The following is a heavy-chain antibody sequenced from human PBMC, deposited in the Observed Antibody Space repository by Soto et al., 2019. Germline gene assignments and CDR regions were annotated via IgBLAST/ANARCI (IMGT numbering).Heavy chain of an antibody. CDR1: GFTFSSYS. CDR3: ARSRGYYDSSGYYYDSPGYFDY. D-gene: IGHD3-22*01. Sequence: GGSLRLSCAASGFTFSSYSMNWVRQAPGKGLEWVSYISSSSSTIYYADSVKGRFTISRDNATNSLYLQMNSLRDEDTAVYYCARSRGYYDSSGYYYDSPGYFDYWGQGTLVTVSS. CDR2: ISSSSSTI. V-gene: IGHV3-48*02. J-gene: IGHJ4*02.